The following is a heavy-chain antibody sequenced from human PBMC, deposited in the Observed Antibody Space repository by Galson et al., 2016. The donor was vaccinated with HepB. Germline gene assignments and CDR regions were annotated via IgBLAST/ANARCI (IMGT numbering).Heavy chain of an antibody. D-gene: IGHD5-18*01. CDR3: ARLRGGYNYGYYYYVDV. V-gene: IGHV5-51*01. Sequence: QSGAEVKKPGESLKISCKGSGYNFNNYWIVWVRQMPGKGLECMGILYPGDSDTTYSPSFEGQVTMSADKSISTAYLQWSSLKASDTATYYCARLRGGYNYGYYYYVDVWGKGTTVTVSS. CDR1: GYNFNNYW. J-gene: IGHJ6*03. CDR2: LYPGDSDT.